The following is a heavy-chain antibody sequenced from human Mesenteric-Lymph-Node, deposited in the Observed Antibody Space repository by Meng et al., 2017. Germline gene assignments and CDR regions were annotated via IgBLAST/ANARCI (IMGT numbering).Heavy chain of an antibody. CDR2: IYHGVNI. CDR1: GDSITSGDYS. CDR3: VRDTRRGGGWFDP. V-gene: IGHV4-30-2*01. D-gene: IGHD3-10*01. J-gene: IGHJ5*02. Sequence: QLQESGSGQVRPSQTLSLTCSVSGDSITSGDYSWTWIRQPPGKGLEWIGYIYHGVNIYYTPSLRSRATISVDKSRNQFSLKLTSVSAADTAVYYCVRDTRRGGGWFDPWGQGTLVTVSS.